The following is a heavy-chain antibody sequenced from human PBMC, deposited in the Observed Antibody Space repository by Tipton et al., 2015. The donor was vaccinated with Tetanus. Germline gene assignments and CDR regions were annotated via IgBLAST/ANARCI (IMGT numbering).Heavy chain of an antibody. CDR3: ASIAVGDAFDL. V-gene: IGHV3-33*01. Sequence: RSLRLSCAASGFTFSSYGMHWVRQAPGKGLEWVAVIWYDGSNKYYADSVKGRFTISRDNSKNTLYLQMNSLRVEDTAVFHCASIAVGDAFDLWGQGTMVTVSS. CDR2: IWYDGSNK. CDR1: GFTFSSYG. J-gene: IGHJ3*01. D-gene: IGHD6-19*01.